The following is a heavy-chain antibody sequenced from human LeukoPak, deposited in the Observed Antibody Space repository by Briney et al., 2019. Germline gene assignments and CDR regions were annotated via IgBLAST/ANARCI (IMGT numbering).Heavy chain of an antibody. CDR1: GYTFTSYG. CDR3: ARGCSGGSCYYFDY. Sequence: ASVKVSCKASGYTFTSYGISWVRQAPGQRLEWMGWINAGNGNTKYSQKFQGRVTITRDTSASTAYMELSSLRSEDTAVYYCARGCSGGSCYYFDYWGQGTLVTVSS. D-gene: IGHD2-15*01. V-gene: IGHV1-3*01. CDR2: INAGNGNT. J-gene: IGHJ4*02.